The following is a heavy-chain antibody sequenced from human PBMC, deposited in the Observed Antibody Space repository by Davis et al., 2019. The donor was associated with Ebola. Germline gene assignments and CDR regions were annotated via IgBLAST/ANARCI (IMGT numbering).Heavy chain of an antibody. CDR1: GYTFTSYY. D-gene: IGHD3-3*01. CDR3: ARGDVLRFLEWFHSPYYYYGMDV. V-gene: IGHV1-46*01. Sequence: ASVKVSCKASGYTFTSYYMHWVRQAPGQGLEWMGIINPSGGSTSYAQKFQGRVTMARDTSTSTVYMELSSLRSEDTAVYYCARGDVLRFLEWFHSPYYYYGMDVWGQGTTVTVSS. J-gene: IGHJ6*02. CDR2: INPSGGST.